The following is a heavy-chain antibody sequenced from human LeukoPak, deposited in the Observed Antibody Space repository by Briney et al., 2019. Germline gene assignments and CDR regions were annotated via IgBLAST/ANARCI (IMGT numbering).Heavy chain of an antibody. CDR3: AQGETWSSSWPGY. V-gene: IGHV3-21*01. D-gene: IGHD6-13*01. CDR2: ISSSISYI. CDR1: GFTFSSYS. Sequence: PGGSLRLSCAASGFTFSSYSMNWVRQAPGKGLEWGASISSSISYIYYADSVKGRFTISRDNAKNSLYLQTNSQRAEHTAVYYCAQGETWSSSWPGYWGQGTLVTVSS. J-gene: IGHJ4*02.